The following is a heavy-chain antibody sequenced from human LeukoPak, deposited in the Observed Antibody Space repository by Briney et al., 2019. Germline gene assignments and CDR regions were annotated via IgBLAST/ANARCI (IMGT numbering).Heavy chain of an antibody. Sequence: SVKVSCKASGGTFSSYAINWVRQAPGQGLEWMGRIIPILGIANYAQKFQGRVTITADKSTSTAYMELSSLRSEDTAVYYCASPRQYYDSSGYYYDLNAFDIWGQGTMVTVSS. CDR2: IIPILGIA. CDR1: GGTFSSYA. V-gene: IGHV1-69*04. D-gene: IGHD3-22*01. CDR3: ASPRQYYDSSGYYYDLNAFDI. J-gene: IGHJ3*02.